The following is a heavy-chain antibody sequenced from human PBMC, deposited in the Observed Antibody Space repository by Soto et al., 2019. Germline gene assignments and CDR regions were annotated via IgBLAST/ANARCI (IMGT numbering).Heavy chain of an antibody. Sequence: QVQLVQSASEVKKPGSSVKVSCKTSGGTLSSFAISWVRQAPGQGLEWVGTFIPVVAMTKYGQNFQGRVTITAEQSTNTVFIELSRLRDEDTAIYFWAKGHDNCFYYGMHVWGQGTTGTVSS. D-gene: IGHD1-1*01. CDR3: AKGHDNCFYYGMHV. J-gene: IGHJ6*02. CDR2: FIPVVAMT. CDR1: GGTLSSFA. V-gene: IGHV1-69*04.